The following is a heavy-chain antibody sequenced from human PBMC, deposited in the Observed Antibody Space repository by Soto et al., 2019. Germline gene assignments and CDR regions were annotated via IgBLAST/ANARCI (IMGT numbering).Heavy chain of an antibody. CDR1: GGSISDGAYY. CDR3: ASGLSGDKVDQ. CDR2: IYDSGNT. Sequence: QVKLQESGPGLVKPSQTLSLTCTVSGGSISDGAYYWSWIRQPPGNGLEWIGHIYDSGNTYNNPSLKSRLTISVDTSKNHVSLNLNSVTAADTAVYYCASGLSGDKVDQWGQGTLGTVST. V-gene: IGHV4-30-4*01. D-gene: IGHD2-21*01. J-gene: IGHJ4*02.